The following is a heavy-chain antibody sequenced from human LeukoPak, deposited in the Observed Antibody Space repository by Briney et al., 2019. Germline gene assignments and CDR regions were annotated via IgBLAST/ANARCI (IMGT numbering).Heavy chain of an antibody. CDR1: GFTFSIYA. D-gene: IGHD1-1*01. J-gene: IGHJ4*02. CDR2: ISGSGVST. V-gene: IGHV3-23*01. Sequence: PGGSLRLSCAASGFTFSIYAMRWVRQAPGKGREWVSGISGSGVSTYYADPVKGRFTISRDNSKNTLYLQMSSLRAEDTAVYYCAKDPREYDSSRRDYWGQGTLVTVSS. CDR3: AKDPREYDSSRRDY.